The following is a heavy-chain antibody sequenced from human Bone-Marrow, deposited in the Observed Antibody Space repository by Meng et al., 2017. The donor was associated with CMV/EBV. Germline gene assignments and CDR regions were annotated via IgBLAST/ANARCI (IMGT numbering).Heavy chain of an antibody. J-gene: IGHJ4*02. CDR3: ATYNWNDGEGGFDY. CDR2: INPNSGGT. D-gene: IGHD1-1*01. V-gene: IGHV1-2*02. Sequence: ASLKVFCKAAGYTFTGYYMHWVRQAPGQGLEWMGWINPNSGGTNYAQKFQGRVTMTRDTSISTAYMELSRIRSDDTAVYYCATYNWNDGEGGFDYWGQGTLVTVSS. CDR1: GYTFTGYY.